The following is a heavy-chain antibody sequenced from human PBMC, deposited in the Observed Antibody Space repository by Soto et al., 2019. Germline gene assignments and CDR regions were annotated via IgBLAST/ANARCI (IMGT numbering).Heavy chain of an antibody. CDR3: AREQWLPRAFSYYYMDV. CDR2: IYYSGST. D-gene: IGHD6-19*01. CDR1: GVSISSYY. V-gene: IGHV4-59*01. Sequence: SETLSLTCTVSGVSISSYYWSWIRQPPGKGLEWIGYIYYSGSTNYNPSLKSRVTISVDTSKNQFSLKLSSVTAADTAVYYCAREQWLPRAFSYYYMDVWGKGTTVTVSS. J-gene: IGHJ6*03.